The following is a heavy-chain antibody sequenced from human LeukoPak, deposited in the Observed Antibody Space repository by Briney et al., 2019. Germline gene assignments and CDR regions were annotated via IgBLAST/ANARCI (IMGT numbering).Heavy chain of an antibody. D-gene: IGHD6-6*01. CDR2: INPNSGGT. CDR1: GYTLTGYY. Sequence: ASVKVSCKASGYTLTGYYMNWVRQAPGQGLEWMGWINPNSGGTNYAQKFQGRVIMTRDTSISTAYMELSRLTSDDTATFYCARDGLGIEYWGQGTLVTVSS. J-gene: IGHJ4*02. V-gene: IGHV1-2*02. CDR3: ARDGLGIEY.